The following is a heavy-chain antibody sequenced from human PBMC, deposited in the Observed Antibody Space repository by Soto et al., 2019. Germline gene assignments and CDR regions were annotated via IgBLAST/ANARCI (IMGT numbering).Heavy chain of an antibody. Sequence: GASVKVSCKPSGYTFNTYGINWVRQAPGQGLELMGCISAYDGKTTYAEKFQGRVTLTTDTSTSTAYMELRSLRSDDTAIYYCARDPNEFWTSYWFDPWGQGTPVTVSS. V-gene: IGHV1-18*01. CDR2: ISAYDGKT. CDR1: GYTFNTYG. D-gene: IGHD3-3*01. J-gene: IGHJ5*02. CDR3: ARDPNEFWTSYWFDP.